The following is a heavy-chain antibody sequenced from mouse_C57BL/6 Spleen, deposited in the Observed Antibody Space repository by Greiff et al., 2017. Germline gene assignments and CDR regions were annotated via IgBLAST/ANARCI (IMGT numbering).Heavy chain of an antibody. Sequence: QVQLQQPGAELVRPGSSVKLSCKASGYTFTSYWMDWVKQRPGQGLEWIGNIYPSDSETHYNQKFKDKATLTVAKSSSTAFMQLSSLTSVDSAVYYCARGDNYYCSSQGAMDYWGQGTSVTVSS. CDR2: IYPSDSET. V-gene: IGHV1-61*01. J-gene: IGHJ4*01. CDR1: GYTFTSYW. D-gene: IGHD1-1*01. CDR3: ARGDNYYCSSQGAMDY.